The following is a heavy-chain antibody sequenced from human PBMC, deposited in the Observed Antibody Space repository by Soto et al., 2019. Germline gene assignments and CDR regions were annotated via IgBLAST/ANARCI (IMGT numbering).Heavy chain of an antibody. CDR1: GGSISRYY. J-gene: IGHJ6*02. V-gene: IGHV4-59*01. Sequence: QVQLQESGPGLVKPSETLSLTCTVSGGSISRYYWSWIRQPPGKGLEWIGYMYNTGSTVYNPPFKSRVTISVDPSKNPCSLKLNSVPAADTAVYYCARDLWGYCGTDCYPLDVWGQGTTVTVSS. CDR2: MYNTGST. D-gene: IGHD2-21*02. CDR3: ARDLWGYCGTDCYPLDV.